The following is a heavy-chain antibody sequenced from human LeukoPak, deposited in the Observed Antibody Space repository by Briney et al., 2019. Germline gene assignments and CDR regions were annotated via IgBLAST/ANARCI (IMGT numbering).Heavy chain of an antibody. D-gene: IGHD6-19*01. CDR1: GGSISSSSYY. CDR2: IYHSGST. J-gene: IGHJ4*02. Sequence: TPSETLSLTCTVSGGSISSSSYYWGWIRQPPGKGLEWIGSIYHSGSTYYNPSLKSRVTISVDTSKNQFSLKLSSVTAADTAVYYCARKTAAVAGPGDYWGQGTLVTVSS. CDR3: ARKTAAVAGPGDY. V-gene: IGHV4-39*07.